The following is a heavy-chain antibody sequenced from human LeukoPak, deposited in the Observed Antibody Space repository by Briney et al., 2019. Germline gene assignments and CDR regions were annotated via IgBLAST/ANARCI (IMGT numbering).Heavy chain of an antibody. CDR2: IYYSGSI. D-gene: IGHD3-10*01. J-gene: IGHJ4*02. V-gene: IGHV4-59*01. CDR3: ARGNLGWYYYGSGSYSPPDY. CDR1: GGSISSYY. Sequence: SETLSLTCTVSGGSISSYYWSWIRQPPGKGLEWIGYIYYSGSINYNPSLKSRVTISVDTSKNQFSLKLSSVTAADTAVYYCARGNLGWYYYGSGSYSPPDYWGQGTLVTVSS.